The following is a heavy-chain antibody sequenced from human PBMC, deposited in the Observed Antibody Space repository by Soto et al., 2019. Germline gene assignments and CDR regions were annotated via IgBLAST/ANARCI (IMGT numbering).Heavy chain of an antibody. J-gene: IGHJ4*02. Sequence: GESLKISCKGSGYSFTSYWIGWVRQMPGKGLEWMGIIYPGDSDTRYSPSFQGQVTISADKSISTAYLQWSSLKASDTAMYYCARSSLTPSYYDFWSGYYDYWGQGTLVTVSS. D-gene: IGHD3-3*01. CDR3: ARSSLTPSYYDFWSGYYDY. V-gene: IGHV5-51*01. CDR1: GYSFTSYW. CDR2: IYPGDSDT.